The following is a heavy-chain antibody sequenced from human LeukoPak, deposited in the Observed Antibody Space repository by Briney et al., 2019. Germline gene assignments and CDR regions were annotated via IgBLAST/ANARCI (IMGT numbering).Heavy chain of an antibody. D-gene: IGHD4-17*01. V-gene: IGHV3-21*01. CDR3: ARGDYASNSGFDY. Sequence: PGGSLRLSCAASGFTFSSYSMNWVRQAPGKGLEWVSSISSSSSYIYYADSVKGRFTISRDNAKNSLSLQMNSLRAEDTAVYYCARGDYASNSGFDYWGQGTLVTVSS. J-gene: IGHJ4*02. CDR2: ISSSSSYI. CDR1: GFTFSSYS.